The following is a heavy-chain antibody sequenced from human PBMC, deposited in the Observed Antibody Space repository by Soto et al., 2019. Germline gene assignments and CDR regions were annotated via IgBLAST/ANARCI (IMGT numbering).Heavy chain of an antibody. CDR2: INAGNGNT. J-gene: IGHJ4*02. CDR3: ARDPGYSYGYN. CDR1: GYTFTSYA. V-gene: IGHV1-3*01. Sequence: QVQLVQSGAEVKKPGASVKVSCKASGYTFTSYAMHWVRQAPGQRLEWMGWINAGNGNTKYSQKFQGRVTITRDTSARTAYSELSSLRSEDTAVYSCARDPGYSYGYNWGQGTLVTVSS. D-gene: IGHD5-18*01.